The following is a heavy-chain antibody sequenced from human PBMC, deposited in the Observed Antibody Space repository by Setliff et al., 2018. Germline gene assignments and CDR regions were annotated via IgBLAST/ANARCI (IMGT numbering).Heavy chain of an antibody. CDR2: IIPIFGTA. J-gene: IGHJ4*02. CDR3: ARSTNYGMRFWFDN. Sequence: RASVKVSCKASGGTFSSYAISWVRQAPGQGLEWMGGIIPIFGTANYAQKFQGRVTITTDESTSTAYMELSSLRSEDTAVYYCARSTNYGMRFWFDNWGQGALVTVS. V-gene: IGHV1-69*05. CDR1: GGTFSSYA. D-gene: IGHD1-7*01.